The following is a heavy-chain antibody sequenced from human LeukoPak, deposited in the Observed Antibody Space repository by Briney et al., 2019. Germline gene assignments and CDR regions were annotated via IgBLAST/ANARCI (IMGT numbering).Heavy chain of an antibody. CDR3: ARDNADVDTAMVEDY. CDR1: GYTFTSYG. CDR2: ISAYNGNT. J-gene: IGHJ4*02. V-gene: IGHV1-18*01. Sequence: PPASVKVSCKASGYTFTSYGISWVRQAPGQGLEWMGWISAYNGNTNYAQKLQGRVTMTTDTSTSTAYMELRSLRSDDTAVYYCARDNADVDTAMVEDYWGQGTLVTVSS. D-gene: IGHD5-18*01.